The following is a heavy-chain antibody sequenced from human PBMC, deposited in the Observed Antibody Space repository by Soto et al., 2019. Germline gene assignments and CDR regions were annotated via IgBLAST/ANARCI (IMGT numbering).Heavy chain of an antibody. CDR2: IYGGGTT. D-gene: IGHD6-19*01. CDR1: GFAVSSKY. CDR3: VQTTGWPGFDI. J-gene: IGHJ4*02. V-gene: IGHV3-53*01. Sequence: EVQLVESGGGLIQPGGSLRLSCAASGFAVSSKYMTWVRQAPGMGLEWVSVIYGGGTTYYADSVKGRFTISRDTSKNTLYLQMNSLRAEDTAVYYCVQTTGWPGFDIWGQGTLVTVSS.